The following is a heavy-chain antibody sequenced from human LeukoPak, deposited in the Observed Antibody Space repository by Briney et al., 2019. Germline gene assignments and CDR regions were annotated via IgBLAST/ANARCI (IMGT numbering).Heavy chain of an antibody. D-gene: IGHD1-20*01. CDR2: INPNSGGT. V-gene: IGHV1-2*04. CDR1: GYTFTGYY. Sequence: AASVKVSCKASGYTFTGYYMHWVRQAPGQGLEWTGWINPNSGGTNYAQKFQGWVTMTRDTSISTAYMELSRLRSDDTAVYYCAREITGTTREAFDIWGQGTMDTVSS. J-gene: IGHJ3*02. CDR3: AREITGTTREAFDI.